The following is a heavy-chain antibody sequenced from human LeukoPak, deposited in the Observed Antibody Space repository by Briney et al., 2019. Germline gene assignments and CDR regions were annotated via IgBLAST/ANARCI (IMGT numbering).Heavy chain of an antibody. CDR2: IIPILGIA. CDR1: GGTFSSYA. D-gene: IGHD3-10*01. J-gene: IGHJ3*02. V-gene: IGHV1-69*04. CDR3: ARDLEYYYGSGTRLSENDAFDI. Sequence: SVKVSCEASGGTFSSYAISWVRQAPGQGLEWMGRIIPILGIANYAQKFQGRVTITADKSTSTAYMELSSLRSEDTAVYYCARDLEYYYGSGTRLSENDAFDIWGQGTMVTVSS.